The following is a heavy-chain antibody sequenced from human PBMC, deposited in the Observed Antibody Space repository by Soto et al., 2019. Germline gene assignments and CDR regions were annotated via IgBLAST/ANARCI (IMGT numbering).Heavy chain of an antibody. J-gene: IGHJ5*02. Sequence: SETLSLTCTVSGGSISSGGYYWSWIRHHPGKGLEWIGYIYYSGSTYYNPSLKRRVTISVDTSKNQFSLKLSSVTAAVTAVYYCAGDLYGSGSYYASWGQGTLDTVSS. CDR1: GGSISSGGYY. CDR2: IYYSGST. V-gene: IGHV4-31*03. CDR3: AGDLYGSGSYYAS. D-gene: IGHD3-10*01.